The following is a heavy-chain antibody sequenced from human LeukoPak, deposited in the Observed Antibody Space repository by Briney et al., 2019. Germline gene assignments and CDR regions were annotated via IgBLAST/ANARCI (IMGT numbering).Heavy chain of an antibody. CDR1: GDSISSSSSY. CDR3: ARQGIAVTSPLDY. J-gene: IGHJ4*02. V-gene: IGHV4-39*01. D-gene: IGHD6-19*01. CDR2: IYYSGST. Sequence: SETLSLTCTVSGDSISSSSSYWGWIRQPPGKGLEWIGSIYYSGSTYYNPSLKSRVTISVDTSKNQFSLKLSSVTAADTAVYYCARQGIAVTSPLDYWGQGTLVTVSS.